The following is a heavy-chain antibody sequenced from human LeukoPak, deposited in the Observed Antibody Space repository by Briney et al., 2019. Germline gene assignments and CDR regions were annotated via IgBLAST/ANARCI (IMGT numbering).Heavy chain of an antibody. V-gene: IGHV3-21*01. J-gene: IGHJ4*02. CDR3: AREYSSSWFPIYFDY. CDR1: GFTFSSYS. Sequence: GGSLRLSCAASGFTFSSYSMNWVRQAPGKGLEWVSSISSSSSYIYYADSVKGRFTISRDNAKNSLYLQMNSLRAEDTAVYYCAREYSSSWFPIYFDYWGQGTLVTVSS. CDR2: ISSSSSYI. D-gene: IGHD6-13*01.